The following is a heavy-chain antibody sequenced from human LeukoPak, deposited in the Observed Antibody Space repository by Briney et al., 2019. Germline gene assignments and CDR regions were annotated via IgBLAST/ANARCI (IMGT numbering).Heavy chain of an antibody. CDR3: ARDMNNGLLPDY. J-gene: IGHJ4*02. CDR2: VYPGDSDT. Sequence: GESLKISCKGSGYTFTNYWIGWVRQMRGKGLEWMGIVYPGDSDTRYSPSFQGQVTISADKSISTAYLQWTSLKASDSAMYFCARDMNNGLLPDYWGQGTLVTVSS. V-gene: IGHV5-51*01. D-gene: IGHD2-8*01. CDR1: GYTFTNYW.